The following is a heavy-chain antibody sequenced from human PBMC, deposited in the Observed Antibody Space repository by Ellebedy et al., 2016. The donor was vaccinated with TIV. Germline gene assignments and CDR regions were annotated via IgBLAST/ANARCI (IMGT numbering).Heavy chain of an antibody. CDR3: AKEISVRSSSGWPLDY. CDR2: IAHDGSIR. D-gene: IGHD6-19*01. CDR1: GLTFSDYG. J-gene: IGHJ4*02. Sequence: PGGSLRLSCAASGLTFSDYGMHWVRQAPGEGLEWVSIIAHDGSIRHYADSVKGRFTVSRDNSKNTLYLQMDSLRPEETSVYYCAKEISVRSSSGWPLDYWGQGTLVTVPS. V-gene: IGHV3-30*18.